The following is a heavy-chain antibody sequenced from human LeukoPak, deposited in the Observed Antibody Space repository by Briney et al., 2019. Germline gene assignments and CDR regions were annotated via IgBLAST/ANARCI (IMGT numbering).Heavy chain of an antibody. V-gene: IGHV3-30*04. CDR1: GFTFSNYA. J-gene: IGHJ4*02. D-gene: IGHD4-17*01. CDR3: ARDSYGADY. Sequence: GGSLRLSCAASGFTFSNYAMPWVRQAPDKGLEWVAVISYDGRNKYYADSVKGRFTISRDNSKNTLYVQMNTLRTDDTAVYYCARDSYGADYWGQGTLVTVSS. CDR2: ISYDGRNK.